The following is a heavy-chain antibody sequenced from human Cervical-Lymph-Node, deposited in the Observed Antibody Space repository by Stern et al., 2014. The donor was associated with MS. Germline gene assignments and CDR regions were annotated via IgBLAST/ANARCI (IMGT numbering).Heavy chain of an antibody. D-gene: IGHD1-14*01. J-gene: IGHJ5*02. CDR2: IYYSGIP. Sequence: QVQLQESGPGLVKPSESLSLTCRESNGSFFNYYWSWLRQPPGKRLQWIGYIYYSGIPSYNPSLKSRVTISLDTSQHQFSLRLYSVTAADTAIYYCARGAETSTVAPFDPWGQGTLVTVSS. V-gene: IGHV4-59*01. CDR3: ARGAETSTVAPFDP. CDR1: NGSFFNYY.